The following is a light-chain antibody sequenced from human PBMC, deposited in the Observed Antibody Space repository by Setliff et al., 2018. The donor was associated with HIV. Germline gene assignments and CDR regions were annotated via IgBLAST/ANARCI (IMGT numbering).Light chain of an antibody. CDR2: EVT. V-gene: IGLV2-14*01. Sequence: QSALPQPASVSGSPGQSITISCTGTSSDVGGYNYVSWYQQHPGKAPKLILYEVTYRPSGVSNRFSGSKSGSTASLTISGLQADDEADYYCTSFTNSDSHYVFGSGTKVTVL. J-gene: IGLJ1*01. CDR3: TSFTNSDSHYV. CDR1: SSDVGGYNY.